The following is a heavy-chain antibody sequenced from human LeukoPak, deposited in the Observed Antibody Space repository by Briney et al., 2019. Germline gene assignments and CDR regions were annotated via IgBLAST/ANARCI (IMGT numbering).Heavy chain of an antibody. V-gene: IGHV3-13*01. CDR3: ARASFYYASSGPGYGMDV. D-gene: IGHD3-22*01. Sequence: GGSLRLSCAASGFTFDSYDMHWVRQTTGKGLEWVSAVGTAGDTYYAGSVKGRFTISRENAKNSLYLQMSSLRAGDTAVYYCARASFYYASSGPGYGMDVWGQGTTVTVSS. J-gene: IGHJ6*02. CDR1: GFTFDSYD. CDR2: VGTAGDT.